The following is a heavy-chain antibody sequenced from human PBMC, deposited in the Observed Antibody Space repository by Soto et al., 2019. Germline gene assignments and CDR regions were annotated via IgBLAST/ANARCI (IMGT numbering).Heavy chain of an antibody. CDR2: IYWDDDK. CDR1: GFSLSTSVVG. CDR3: AHLGVVISFDY. J-gene: IGHJ4*02. Sequence: QITLKESGPTLVKPTQTLTLTCTFSGFSLSTSVVGVGWIRQPPGKALEWLALIYWDDDKRYSPSLKSRLTISKDTSKNQVVLTMTNIDPVDTATYYCAHLGVVISFDYWGQGTLVTVSS. V-gene: IGHV2-5*02. D-gene: IGHD3-3*01.